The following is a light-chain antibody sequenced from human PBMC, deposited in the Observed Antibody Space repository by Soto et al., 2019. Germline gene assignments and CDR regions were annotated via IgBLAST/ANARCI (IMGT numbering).Light chain of an antibody. V-gene: IGKV1-5*01. Sequence: ILLTQSPSSLSASVGDRATLTFRASQSISRWLAWYQQRPGKAPKLLLYDASTLESGVPSRFSGSGSGTEFTLTISSLQPDDSATYYCQQYNTYWTFGQGTKVDIK. J-gene: IGKJ1*01. CDR2: DAS. CDR1: QSISRW. CDR3: QQYNTYWT.